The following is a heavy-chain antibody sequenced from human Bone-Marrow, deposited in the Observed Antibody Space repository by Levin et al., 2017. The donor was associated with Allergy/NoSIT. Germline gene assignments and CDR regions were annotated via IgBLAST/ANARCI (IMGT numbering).Heavy chain of an antibody. CDR3: ARGEVAGR. J-gene: IGHJ4*02. CDR2: INYSGST. CDR1: GGSLSGSF. V-gene: IGHV4-34*01. Sequence: SQTLSLTCTVYGGSLSGSFWTWIRQPPGKGLEWIGEINYSGSTSYNPSLKSRVTISLDTSKNQFSVRLTSVTAADTALYYCARGEVAGRWGQGTLVTVSS. D-gene: IGHD6-19*01.